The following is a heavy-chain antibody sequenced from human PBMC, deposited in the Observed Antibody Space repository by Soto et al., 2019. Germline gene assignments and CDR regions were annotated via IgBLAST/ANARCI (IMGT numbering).Heavy chain of an antibody. CDR2: IRSKANSYAT. CDR3: TRHEKEELRFLEWLKGPSGWFDP. Sequence: PGGSLRLSCAASGFTFSGSAMHWVRQASGKGLEWVGRIRSKANSYATAYAASVKGRFTISRDDSKNTAYLQMNSLKTEDTAVYYCTRHEKEELRFLEWLKGPSGWFDPWGQGT. CDR1: GFTFSGSA. J-gene: IGHJ5*02. V-gene: IGHV3-73*01. D-gene: IGHD3-3*01.